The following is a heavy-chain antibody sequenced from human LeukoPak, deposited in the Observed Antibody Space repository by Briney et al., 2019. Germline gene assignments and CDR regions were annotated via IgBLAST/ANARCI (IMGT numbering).Heavy chain of an antibody. CDR2: ISSSSSYI. J-gene: IGHJ4*02. CDR1: GFTFSSYS. Sequence: GGSLRLSCAASGFTFSSYSMNWVRQAPGKGLEWVSSISSSSSYIYYADSVKGRFTISRDNAKNSLYLQMNSLRAEDTAVYYCASGPTDSGSYTDYWGQGTLVTVSS. D-gene: IGHD1-26*01. V-gene: IGHV3-21*01. CDR3: ASGPTDSGSYTDY.